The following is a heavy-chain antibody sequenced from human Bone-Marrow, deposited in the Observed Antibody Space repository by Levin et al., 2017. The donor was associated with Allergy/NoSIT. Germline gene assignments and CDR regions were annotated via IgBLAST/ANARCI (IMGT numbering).Heavy chain of an antibody. Sequence: GGSLRLSCAASGFTFSSYAMSWVRQAPGKGLEWVSAISGSGGSTYYADSVKGRFTISRDNSKNTLYLQMNSLRAEDTAVYYCAKDLGFYDILTGYYRNPNWFDPWGQGTLVTVSS. J-gene: IGHJ5*02. CDR2: ISGSGGST. CDR1: GFTFSSYA. D-gene: IGHD3-9*01. CDR3: AKDLGFYDILTGYYRNPNWFDP. V-gene: IGHV3-23*01.